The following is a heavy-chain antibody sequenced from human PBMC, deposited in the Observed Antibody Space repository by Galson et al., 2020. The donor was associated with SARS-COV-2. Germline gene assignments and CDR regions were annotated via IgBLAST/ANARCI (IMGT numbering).Heavy chain of an antibody. J-gene: IGHJ6*02. CDR3: ARMDWNHPLEYGSGSYYNRYYGMDV. CDR2: IDLDDDK. Sequence: ESGPTLVKPTQTLTLTCTFSGFSLSTSAMCVSWIRQPPGKALEWLARIDLDDDKYYSTSLKTRLTISNATSQNQVVLTMTNMHPVDTATCYCARMDWNHPLEYGSGSYYNRYYGMDVWGQGTTVTVSS. D-gene: IGHD3-10*01. CDR1: GFSLSTSAMC. V-gene: IGHV2-70*11.